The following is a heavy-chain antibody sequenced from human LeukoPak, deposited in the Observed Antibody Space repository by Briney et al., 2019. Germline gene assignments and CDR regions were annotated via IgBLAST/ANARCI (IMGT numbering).Heavy chain of an antibody. V-gene: IGHV3-21*01. J-gene: IGHJ4*02. CDR3: ARASSSSVRFDY. D-gene: IGHD6-6*01. CDR2: TSSSSSYI. Sequence: GGSLRLSCAASGFTFSSYSMNWVRQAPGKGLEWVSSTSSSSSYIYYADSVKGRFTISRDNAKNSLYLQMNSLRAEDTAVYYCARASSSSVRFDYWGQGTLVTVSS. CDR1: GFTFSSYS.